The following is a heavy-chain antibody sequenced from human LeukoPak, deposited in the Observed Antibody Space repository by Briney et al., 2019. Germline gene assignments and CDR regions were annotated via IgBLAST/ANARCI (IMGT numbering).Heavy chain of an antibody. Sequence: GGSLRLSCAASGFTVSSYWMHWVRQAPGKGLVWVSRINNDGSSTTYADSVKGRFTISRDNSKNTLYLQMNSLRAEDTAVYYCAKMVREFYTISYYFDYWGQGTLVTVSS. CDR3: AKMVREFYTISYYFDY. J-gene: IGHJ4*02. CDR2: INNDGSST. CDR1: GFTVSSYW. D-gene: IGHD2-8*01. V-gene: IGHV3-74*01.